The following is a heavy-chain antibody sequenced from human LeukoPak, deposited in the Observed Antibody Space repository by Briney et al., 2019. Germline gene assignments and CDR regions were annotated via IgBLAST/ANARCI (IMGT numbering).Heavy chain of an antibody. D-gene: IGHD6-25*01. J-gene: IGHJ3*02. V-gene: IGHV1-18*01. CDR2: ISAYNGNT. CDR3: AREGAATDDAFDI. Sequence: ASVKVSCKASGYTFPSYGITWVRQGPRQGLEWMGWISAYNGNTNYAQILQGRVTMTTDTSTSTAYMELRSLTPDDTALYYCAREGAATDDAFDIWGQGTMVTVSS. CDR1: GYTFPSYG.